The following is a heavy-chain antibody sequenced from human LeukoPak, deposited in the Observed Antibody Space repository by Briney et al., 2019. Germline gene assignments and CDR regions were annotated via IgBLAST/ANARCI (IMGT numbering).Heavy chain of an antibody. CDR2: ISSGSSYI. CDR3: ARERLVVVGDAYYYYGMDV. V-gene: IGHV3-21*01. J-gene: IGHJ6*02. Sequence: GGSLRLSCSASGFTFSNYKMNWVRQAPGKGLEWVSSISSGSSYIYYADSVKGRFTISRDNAKNSLFLQMNGLRAEDTAVYYCARERLVVVGDAYYYYGMDVWGQGTTVTVSS. CDR1: GFTFSNYK. D-gene: IGHD2-2*01.